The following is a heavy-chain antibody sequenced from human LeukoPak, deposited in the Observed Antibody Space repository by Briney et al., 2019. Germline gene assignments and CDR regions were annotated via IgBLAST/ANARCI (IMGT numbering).Heavy chain of an antibody. CDR2: VSSSSSAI. V-gene: IGHV3-48*04. Sequence: PGGSLRLSCAASGFTFSRSSMNWVRQAPGKGLEWISFVSSSSSAIYYADSVRGRFTISRDNAENSLYLQMNSLRAEDTAVYYCARGINYFEADYRGQGTLVTVSS. CDR3: ARGINYFEADY. CDR1: GFTFSRSS. D-gene: IGHD3-22*01. J-gene: IGHJ4*02.